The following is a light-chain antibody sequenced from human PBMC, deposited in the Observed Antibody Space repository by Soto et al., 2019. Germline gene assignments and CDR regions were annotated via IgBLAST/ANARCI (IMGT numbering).Light chain of an antibody. J-gene: IGKJ5*01. CDR1: QSLISSY. Sequence: EIVLTHSPGTLSLSPCERATLSSSASQSLISSYLAWYQQKPGQAPRLLIYSTSTRATGIPDRFSGSGSGTDFTLTISRLEPADSAVFYCQQYGSSPITFGQGTRLEIK. CDR2: STS. CDR3: QQYGSSPIT. V-gene: IGKV3-20*01.